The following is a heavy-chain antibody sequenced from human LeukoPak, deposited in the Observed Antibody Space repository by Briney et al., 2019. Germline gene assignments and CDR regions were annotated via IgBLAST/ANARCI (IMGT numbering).Heavy chain of an antibody. CDR2: IYYSGSA. D-gene: IGHD3-22*01. V-gene: IGHV4-59*08. J-gene: IGHJ4*02. CDR1: GGSISGYY. CDR3: ARQSTFGSLSSSSYYHFDY. Sequence: SETLSLTCTVSGGSISGYYWSWIWQPPGKGLEWIGNIYYSGSAHYNPSLRSRVTISVDTSKNQFSLKLISVTAADTAVFYCARQSTFGSLSSSSYYHFDYWGQGALVTVSS.